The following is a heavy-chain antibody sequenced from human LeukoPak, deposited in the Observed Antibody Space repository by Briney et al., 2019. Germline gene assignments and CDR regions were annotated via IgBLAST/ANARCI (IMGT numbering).Heavy chain of an antibody. CDR1: GCTFSSYG. D-gene: IGHD4-11*01. Sequence: PGGSLRLSCAASGCTFSSYGMHWVRQAPGKGLEWVAFIRYDGSNKYYADSVKGRFTISRDNSKNTLYLQMNSLRAEDTAVYYCAKATRGYSNIGYYMDVWGKGTTVTVSS. CDR3: AKATRGYSNIGYYMDV. J-gene: IGHJ6*03. V-gene: IGHV3-30*02. CDR2: IRYDGSNK.